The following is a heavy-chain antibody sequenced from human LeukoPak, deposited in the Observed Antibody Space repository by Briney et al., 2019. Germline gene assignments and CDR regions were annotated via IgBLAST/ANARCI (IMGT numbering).Heavy chain of an antibody. CDR3: ARRIKSVGLPFDY. CDR2: MNPNSGNT. D-gene: IGHD5-12*01. V-gene: IGHV1-8*02. Sequence: ASVKVSCKASGYTFTSYGISWVRQAPGQGLEWMGWMNPNSGNTGYAQKFQGRVTMTRNTSISTAYMELSSLRSEDTAVYYCARRIKSVGLPFDYWGQGTLVTVSS. J-gene: IGHJ4*02. CDR1: GYTFTSYG.